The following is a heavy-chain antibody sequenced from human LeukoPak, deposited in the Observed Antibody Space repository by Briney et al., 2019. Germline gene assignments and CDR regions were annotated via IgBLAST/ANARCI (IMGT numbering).Heavy chain of an antibody. CDR3: ARVPSIPGSTFFDY. V-gene: IGHV1-69*13. Sequence: SVKVSCKASGGTFSSYAISWVRQAPGQGLEWMGGIIPIFGTANYAQKFQGRVTITADESTSTAYMELSSLRAEDTAVYYCARVPSIPGSTFFDYWGQGTLVTVSS. J-gene: IGHJ4*02. D-gene: IGHD2-15*01. CDR2: IIPIFGTA. CDR1: GGTFSSYA.